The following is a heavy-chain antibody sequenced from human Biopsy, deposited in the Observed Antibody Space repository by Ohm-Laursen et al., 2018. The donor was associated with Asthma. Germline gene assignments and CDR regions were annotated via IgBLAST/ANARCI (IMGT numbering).Heavy chain of an antibody. CDR2: LSVYNGNT. CDR1: GYTFNSAG. Sequence: SSVKVSCKTSGYTFNSAGITWVRQAPGQGLEWMGWLSVYNGNTKVAQKLQDRVTMITDTSTSTAYMELRSLRSDDTAVYFCARAVDYSHYYGIDVWGQGSTVTVS. V-gene: IGHV1-18*01. D-gene: IGHD3-10*01. J-gene: IGHJ6*02. CDR3: ARAVDYSHYYGIDV.